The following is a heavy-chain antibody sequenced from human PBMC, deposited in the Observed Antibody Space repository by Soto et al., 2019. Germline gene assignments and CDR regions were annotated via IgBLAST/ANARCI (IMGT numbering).Heavy chain of an antibody. D-gene: IGHD3-22*01. J-gene: IGHJ4*02. Sequence: AASVKVSCKASGYTFTSSGISGVRQAPGQGREGMGWISLYNGKTDYSQRLQDRVTMTTDTSTSTAYFELRSLRSDDTAVYFCARGFSYDSSGASPYYFDYWGPGTLVTVSS. CDR1: GYTFTSSG. CDR3: ARGFSYDSSGASPYYFDY. V-gene: IGHV1-18*01. CDR2: ISLYNGKT.